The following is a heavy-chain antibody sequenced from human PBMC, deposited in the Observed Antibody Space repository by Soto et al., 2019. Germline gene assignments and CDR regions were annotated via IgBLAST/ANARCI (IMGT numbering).Heavy chain of an antibody. CDR2: IGGSGDGT. Sequence: PGGSLRRSWAASGFTFDGYAMKWVRQAPGKGLQWVSTIGGSGDGTYYADSVKGRFTISRDNSKNTRYLQMNSLRAEDTAVYYCPRARELTLLRVPSCYCGQGTLVAVAS. V-gene: IGHV3-23*01. D-gene: IGHD3-10*01. CDR1: GFTFDGYA. J-gene: IGHJ4*02. CDR3: PRARELTLLRVPSCY.